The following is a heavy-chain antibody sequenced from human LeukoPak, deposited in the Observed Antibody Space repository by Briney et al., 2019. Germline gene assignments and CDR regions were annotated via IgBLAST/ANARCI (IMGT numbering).Heavy chain of an antibody. CDR1: GSMFRNYW. CDR2: INQDGTKI. CDR3: ARGLPATLLDY. J-gene: IGHJ4*02. Sequence: GGSLRLSCVVSGSMFRNYWMSWLRQAPGKGPEWVANINQDGTKIFEVDFMKGRFTLSRDNAKGSLYLQMNSLGPEDTATYYCARGLPATLLDYWGQGTLVTVSS. V-gene: IGHV3-7*03. D-gene: IGHD2-2*01.